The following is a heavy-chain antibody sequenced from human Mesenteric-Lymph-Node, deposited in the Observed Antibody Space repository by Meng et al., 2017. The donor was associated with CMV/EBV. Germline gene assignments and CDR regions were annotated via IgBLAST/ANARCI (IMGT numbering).Heavy chain of an antibody. Sequence: GGSLRLSCTASGFTFTNAWMTWVRQAPGKGLEWVGRIKTKAEGGTTDYAAPVKGRFSISRDDSENRLYLQLSSLKTEDTAVYYCTADVALAYGDYVDADFWGQGTLVTVSS. J-gene: IGHJ4*02. D-gene: IGHD4-17*01. CDR1: GFTFTNAW. V-gene: IGHV3-15*01. CDR3: TADVALAYGDYVDADF. CDR2: IKTKAEGGTT.